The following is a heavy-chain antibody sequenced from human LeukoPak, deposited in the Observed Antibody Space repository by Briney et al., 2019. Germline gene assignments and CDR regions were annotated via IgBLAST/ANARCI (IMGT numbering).Heavy chain of an antibody. CDR3: TTDAPYYYGSGTKTDAFDL. V-gene: IGHV3-15*01. D-gene: IGHD3-10*01. CDR1: GFTFSDAW. Sequence: GGSLRLSCAASGFTFSDAWMYWVRQPPGKGLEWVGRIKSKTDGGTTDYAAPVKGRFTISRDDPKNTLYLQMNSLKTEDTAVYYCTTDAPYYYGSGTKTDAFDLWGQGTMVTASS. J-gene: IGHJ3*01. CDR2: IKSKTDGGTT.